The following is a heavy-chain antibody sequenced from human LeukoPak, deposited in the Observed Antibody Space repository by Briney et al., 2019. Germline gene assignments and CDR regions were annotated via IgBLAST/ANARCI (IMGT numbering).Heavy chain of an antibody. CDR3: ARWSSNYYDTSGRRFDP. CDR2: INHSGST. D-gene: IGHD3-22*01. CDR1: GGSLSDYY. Sequence: PSETLSLTCAVYGGSLSDYYWSWIRQPPGKGLEWIGEINHSGSTNYNPSLKSRVTISVDTSKNQFSLKLSFVTAADTAVYYCARWSSNYYDTSGRRFDPWGQGTLVTVSS. J-gene: IGHJ5*02. V-gene: IGHV4-34*01.